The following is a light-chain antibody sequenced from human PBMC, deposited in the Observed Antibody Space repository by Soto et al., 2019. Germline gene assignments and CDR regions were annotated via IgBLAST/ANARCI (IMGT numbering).Light chain of an antibody. CDR1: ESVGSTY. J-gene: IGKJ4*01. CDR2: SAS. CDR3: PQYGYSIT. Sequence: IVVTQSPGTLSWSPGERATLSCRASESVGSTYLAWYQQKPGQAPRLVIYSASSRATVIPDRFSGSGSGTDFTLTLRTLEPEDFAVYSCPQYGYSITFGGGTKVDI. V-gene: IGKV3-20*01.